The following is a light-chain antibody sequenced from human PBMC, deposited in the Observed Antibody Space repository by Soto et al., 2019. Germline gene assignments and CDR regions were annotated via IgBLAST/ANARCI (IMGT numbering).Light chain of an antibody. Sequence: EIVLTQSPATLSLSPGDRATLSCRASQSVSTYLAWYQQKPGQPPRLLIYDASNRATGIPARFSGSGSGTDFTLTISSLEPEDFAVYYCQQRYSWPPLTFGGGTKVEIK. CDR3: QQRYSWPPLT. V-gene: IGKV3-11*01. CDR2: DAS. CDR1: QSVSTY. J-gene: IGKJ4*01.